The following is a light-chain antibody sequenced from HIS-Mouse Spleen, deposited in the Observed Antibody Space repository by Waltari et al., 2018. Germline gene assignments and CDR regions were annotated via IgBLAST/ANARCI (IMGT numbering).Light chain of an antibody. Sequence: QSALTQPASVSGSPGQSITISCTGTSSDVGGYNYVSWYQQHPGKAPKLMSYDVSNPPSGVSNRFSGAKSGNTASLTISGLQAEDEADYYCSSYTSSSFNVVFGGGTKLTVL. CDR3: SSYTSSSFNVV. J-gene: IGLJ2*01. CDR2: DVS. CDR1: SSDVGGYNY. V-gene: IGLV2-14*03.